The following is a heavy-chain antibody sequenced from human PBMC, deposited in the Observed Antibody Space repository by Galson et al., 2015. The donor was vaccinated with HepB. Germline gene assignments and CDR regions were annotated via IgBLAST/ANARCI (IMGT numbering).Heavy chain of an antibody. Sequence: SVKVSCKASGYTFTSYGISWVRQAPGQGLEWMGWISAYNGNTNYAQKLQGRVTMTTDTSTSTAYMELRSLRSDDTAVYYCARDPSLMVRGVIDYYYYGMDVWGQGTTVTVSS. J-gene: IGHJ6*02. D-gene: IGHD3-10*01. CDR3: ARDPSLMVRGVIDYYYYGMDV. CDR2: ISAYNGNT. CDR1: GYTFTSYG. V-gene: IGHV1-18*04.